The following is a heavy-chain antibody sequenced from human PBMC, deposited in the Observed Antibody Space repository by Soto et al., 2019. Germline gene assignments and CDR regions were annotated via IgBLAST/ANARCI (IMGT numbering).Heavy chain of an antibody. V-gene: IGHV3-74*01. CDR1: GFTFGDYG. J-gene: IGHJ4*01. CDR3: GTAGVDD. Sequence: GGSLRLSCAASGFTFGDYGMHWVRQAPGKGLEWVSPMTSDGSTTDYADSVKGRFTISRDNAKNTLYLQMNSLRAEDTAVYFCGTAGVDDWGQGTMVTVSS. CDR2: MTSDGSTT. D-gene: IGHD3-3*01.